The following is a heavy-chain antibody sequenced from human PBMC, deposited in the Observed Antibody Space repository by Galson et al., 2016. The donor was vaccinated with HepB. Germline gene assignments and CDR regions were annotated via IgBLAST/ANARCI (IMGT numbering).Heavy chain of an antibody. CDR2: IYSGGST. J-gene: IGHJ4*02. V-gene: IGHV3-66*04. CDR1: GFTVSSNY. D-gene: IGHD6-19*01. CDR3: ARHRGWYGEGFFDD. Sequence: SLRLSCAASGFTVSSNYMSWVRQAPGKGLEWVSVIYSGGSTYCANSVKGRFTFSRDNSKNTLYLQMNYLRDEDTAVYYCARHRGWYGEGFFDDWGQGTLVTVSS.